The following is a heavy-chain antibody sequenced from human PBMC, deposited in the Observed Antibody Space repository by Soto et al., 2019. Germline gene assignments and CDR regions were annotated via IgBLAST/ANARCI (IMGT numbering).Heavy chain of an antibody. V-gene: IGHV3-23*01. CDR2: ISGSGGST. CDR3: AKDQYYYDSSGYLD. Sequence: PGGSLRLSCAASGFTFSSYAMSWVRQAPGKGLEWVSAISGSGGSTYYADSVKGRFTISRDNSKNTLYLQMNSLRAEDMAVYYCAKDQYYYDSSGYLDWGQGTLVTVSS. CDR1: GFTFSSYA. J-gene: IGHJ4*02. D-gene: IGHD3-22*01.